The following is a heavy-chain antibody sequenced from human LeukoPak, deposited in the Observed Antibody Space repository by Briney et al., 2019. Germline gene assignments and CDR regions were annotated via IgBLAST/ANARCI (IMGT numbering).Heavy chain of an antibody. CDR1: GFTFSNYL. V-gene: IGHV3-7*05. Sequence: PGGSLRLSCVASGFTFSNYLMSWVRQAPGKGLEWVANIKTDGNEKYYVDSVRGRFTISRDNAKNSLYLQMNSLRAEDTAVYYCARAVAAFDYWGQGTLVTVSS. D-gene: IGHD6-19*01. CDR3: ARAVAAFDY. J-gene: IGHJ4*02. CDR2: IKTDGNEK.